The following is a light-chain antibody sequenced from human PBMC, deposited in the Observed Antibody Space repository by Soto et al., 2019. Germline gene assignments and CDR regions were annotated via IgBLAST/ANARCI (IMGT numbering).Light chain of an antibody. CDR1: QSVSSY. Sequence: EIVLTQSPATPSLSPGVRPTLSCRASQSVSSYSAWYQQKPGQAPRLLIYDASNRATGIPARFSGSGSGTDFTLTISSLEPEDFAVYYCQQRSNWSWTFGQGTKVDIK. V-gene: IGKV3-11*01. CDR2: DAS. CDR3: QQRSNWSWT. J-gene: IGKJ1*01.